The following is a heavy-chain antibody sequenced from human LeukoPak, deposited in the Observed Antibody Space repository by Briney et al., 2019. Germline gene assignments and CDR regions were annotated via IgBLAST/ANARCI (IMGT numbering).Heavy chain of an antibody. D-gene: IGHD1-26*01. CDR2: IYPGDSNT. CDR1: GYSFTSYW. V-gene: IGHV5-51*01. Sequence: GESLKISCKGSGYSFTSYWIGWVRQMRRKGLEWMGIIYPGDSNTRYSPSFQGQVTISADKSISTAYLQWSSLKASDTAMYYCARLHSGSYYDYYYYMDVWGKGTTVTVSS. J-gene: IGHJ6*03. CDR3: ARLHSGSYYDYYYYMDV.